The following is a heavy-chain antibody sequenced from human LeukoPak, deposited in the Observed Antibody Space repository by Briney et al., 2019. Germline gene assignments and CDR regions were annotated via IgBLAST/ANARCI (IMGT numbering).Heavy chain of an antibody. V-gene: IGHV6-1*01. CDR1: GDTVSSNSAT. Sequence: SQTLSLTCAISGDTVSSNSATWNWIRQSPSRGLEWLGRTYYTSKWYSDYAVSVKSRITINPGTSKNQFSLQLNSVTPEDTAVYYCARIGHPWGIEDAFDIWGQGTMVTVSS. CDR3: ARIGHPWGIEDAFDI. CDR2: TYYTSKWYS. J-gene: IGHJ3*02. D-gene: IGHD3-16*01.